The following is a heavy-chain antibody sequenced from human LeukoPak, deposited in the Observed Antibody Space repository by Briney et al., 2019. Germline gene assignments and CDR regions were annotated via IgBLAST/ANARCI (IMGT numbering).Heavy chain of an antibody. CDR2: IIPIFGTA. CDR3: ARDRYCSSTSCYAGDYYYGMDV. V-gene: IGHV1-69*13. J-gene: IGHJ6*02. CDR1: GGTFSSYA. D-gene: IGHD2-2*01. Sequence: SVKVSCKASGGTFSSYAISWVRQAPGQGLEWMGGIIPIFGTANYAQKFQGRVTITADESTSTAYMELSSLRSEDTAVYYCARDRYCSSTSCYAGDYYYGMDVWGQGTTVTVSS.